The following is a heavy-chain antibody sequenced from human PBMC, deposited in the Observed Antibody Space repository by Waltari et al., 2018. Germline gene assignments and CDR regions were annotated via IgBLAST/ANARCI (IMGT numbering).Heavy chain of an antibody. CDR2: IYYSGST. CDR1: GGSISSSSSY. Sequence: QLQLQESGPGLVKPSETLSLTCTVSGGSISSSSSYWGWIRQPPGKGLEWIGSIYYSGSTYYNPSLKSRVTISVDTSKNQFSLKLSSVTAADTAVYYCARSYNWNYRWFDPWGQGTLVTVSS. CDR3: ARSYNWNYRWFDP. V-gene: IGHV4-39*01. D-gene: IGHD1-7*01. J-gene: IGHJ5*02.